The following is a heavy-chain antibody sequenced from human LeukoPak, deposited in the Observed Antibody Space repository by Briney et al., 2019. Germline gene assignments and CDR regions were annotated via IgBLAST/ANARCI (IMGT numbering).Heavy chain of an antibody. CDR2: ISAYNTNT. V-gene: IGHV1-18*01. CDR1: GYIFSTYS. CDR3: ARVNTIFGVVNWFDP. Sequence: GASVKVSCKASGYIFSTYSINWVRQAPGQGLEWMGWISAYNTNTNYAQKLQGRVTMTTDTSTSTAYMELRSLRSDDTAVYYCARVNTIFGVVNWFDPWGQGTLVTVSS. J-gene: IGHJ5*02. D-gene: IGHD3-3*01.